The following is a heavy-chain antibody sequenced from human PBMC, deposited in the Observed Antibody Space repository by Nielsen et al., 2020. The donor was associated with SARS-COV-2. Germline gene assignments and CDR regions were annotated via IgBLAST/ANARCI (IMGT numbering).Heavy chain of an antibody. D-gene: IGHD6-13*01. CDR1: GHNSATYW. CDR2: AYPGDSDT. Sequence: GSLTLSCQVSGHNSATYWIACVRQMPGKGLEWSGVAYPGDSDTRYSPSFQGQVIISFDKSITTAYLQWNSLQASDSAMYYCARLQSSTGGGMDVWGQGTAVTVSS. V-gene: IGHV5-51*01. J-gene: IGHJ6*02. CDR3: ARLQSSTGGGMDV.